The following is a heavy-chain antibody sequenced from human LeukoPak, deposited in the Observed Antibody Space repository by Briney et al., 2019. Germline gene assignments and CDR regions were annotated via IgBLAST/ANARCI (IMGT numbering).Heavy chain of an antibody. CDR2: IYYSGST. J-gene: IGHJ3*02. Sequence: SETLSLTCTVSGGSISSYYWSWLRQPPGKGLEWIGYIYYSGSTSYNPSLKSRVTISVDTSKNQFSLKLSSVTAADTAVYYCARGPLYDILTGYKTVDAFDIWGQGTMVTVSS. CDR1: GGSISSYY. D-gene: IGHD3-9*01. V-gene: IGHV4-59*12. CDR3: ARGPLYDILTGYKTVDAFDI.